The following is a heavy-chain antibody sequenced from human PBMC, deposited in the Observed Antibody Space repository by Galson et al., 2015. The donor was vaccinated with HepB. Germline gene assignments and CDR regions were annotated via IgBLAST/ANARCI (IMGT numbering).Heavy chain of an antibody. CDR2: ISSSSNYI. V-gene: IGHV3-21*01. CDR3: ARDQTGEDDYDYWSGYSTGYFDY. CDR1: GFTFSIYS. J-gene: IGHJ4*02. D-gene: IGHD3-3*01. Sequence: SLRLSCAASGFTFSIYSINWVRQAPGKGLEWVSSISSSSNYIYYADSVKGRFTISRDNAKNSLYLQMNSLRAEDTAVYYCARDQTGEDDYDYWSGYSTGYFDYWGQGTLVTVSS.